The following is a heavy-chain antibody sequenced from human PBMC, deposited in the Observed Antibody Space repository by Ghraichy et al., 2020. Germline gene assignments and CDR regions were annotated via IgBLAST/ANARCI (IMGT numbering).Heavy chain of an antibody. V-gene: IGHV4-61*02. CDR2: IYVSGST. J-gene: IGHJ3*02. Sequence: SQTLSLNCTVSDDSISSETYYWNWVRQPAGKGLEWIGRIYVSGSTNYNRALESRITISLDTSKNQFSLKLNSVSAADTAMYYCARATATADDAFDIWGQGTMVTVSS. CDR3: ARATATADDAFDI. D-gene: IGHD5-18*01. CDR1: DDSISSETYY.